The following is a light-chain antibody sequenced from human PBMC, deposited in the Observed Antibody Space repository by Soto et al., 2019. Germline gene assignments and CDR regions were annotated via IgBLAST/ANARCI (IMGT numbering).Light chain of an antibody. Sequence: DIQMTQSPSTLSASVGDRVTITCRASQSISTWLAWYQQKPGRAPRLLIYDVSNLESGVPSRFSGTGSGTEFTLTITSLQPEDFAIYYCQQYDSSRTFGQGTKV. CDR3: QQYDSSRT. CDR1: QSISTW. CDR2: DVS. V-gene: IGKV1-5*01. J-gene: IGKJ1*01.